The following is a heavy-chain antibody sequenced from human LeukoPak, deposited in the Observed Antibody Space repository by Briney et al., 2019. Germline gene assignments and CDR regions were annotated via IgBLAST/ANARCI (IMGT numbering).Heavy chain of an antibody. CDR3: ARVTGYRIEDYFDY. J-gene: IGHJ4*02. D-gene: IGHD6-13*01. CDR1: GGSISSSTYY. CDR2: MYYSGNI. Sequence: SETLSLTCTVSGGSISSSTYYWGWIRQPPGKGLEWIGSMYYSGNIYYNPSLKSRVTISVDTSKNQLSLKLSSVTAADTAVYYCARVTGYRIEDYFDYWGQGTLVTVSS. V-gene: IGHV4-39*07.